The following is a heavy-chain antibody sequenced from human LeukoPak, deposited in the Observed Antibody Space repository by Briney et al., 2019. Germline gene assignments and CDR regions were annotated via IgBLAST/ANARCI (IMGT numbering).Heavy chain of an antibody. CDR2: ISAYNGNT. CDR3: ARKNYCSGGSCYSRGWFDP. CDR1: GYTFTSYG. D-gene: IGHD2-15*01. Sequence: ASVKVSCKASGYTFTSYGISWVRQAPGQGLEWMGWISAYNGNTNYAQKLQGRVTMTTDTSTSTAYMELRSLRSEDTAMYYCARKNYCSGGSCYSRGWFDPWGQGTLVTVSS. J-gene: IGHJ5*02. V-gene: IGHV1-18*01.